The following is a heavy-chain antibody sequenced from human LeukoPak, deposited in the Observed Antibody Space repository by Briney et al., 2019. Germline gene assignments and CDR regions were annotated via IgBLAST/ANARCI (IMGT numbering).Heavy chain of an antibody. V-gene: IGHV3-49*04. D-gene: IGHD6-13*01. CDR3: PRTQYSSSWYSGYYYYGMDV. J-gene: IGHJ6*02. Sequence: GRSLRLSCTASGFTFGDYAMSWVRQAPGKGLEWVGFIRSKAYGGTTEYAASVKGRFTISRDDSKSIAYLQMNSLKTEDTAVYYCPRTQYSSSWYSGYYYYGMDVWGQGTTVTVSS. CDR1: GFTFGDYA. CDR2: IRSKAYGGTT.